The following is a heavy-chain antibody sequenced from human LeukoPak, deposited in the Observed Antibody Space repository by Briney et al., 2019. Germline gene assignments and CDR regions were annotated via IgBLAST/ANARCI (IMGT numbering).Heavy chain of an antibody. J-gene: IGHJ5*02. V-gene: IGHV4-31*03. D-gene: IGHD2-15*01. CDR2: IYYSGST. Sequence: PSQTLSLTCTVSGGSISSGGYYWSWIRQHPGKGLEWIGYIYYSGSTYYNPSLKSRVTISVDTSKNQFSLKLSSVTAADTAVYYCARDRSRGGSFYGWFDPWGQGTLVTVSS. CDR3: ARDRSRGGSFYGWFDP. CDR1: GGSISSGGYY.